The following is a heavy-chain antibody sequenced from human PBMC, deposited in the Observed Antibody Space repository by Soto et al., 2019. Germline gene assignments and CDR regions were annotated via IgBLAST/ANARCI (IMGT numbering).Heavy chain of an antibody. CDR1: GCTFANYG. CDR3: AREGLITGTTYYYYAMDV. V-gene: IGHV1-18*01. Sequence: ASVKVSCKSSGCTFANYGISCVRQAPGQGLEWMGWITPYNGNTNYAQKLQGRLTMTTDTSTSTAYMELRSLRSDDTAVYYCAREGLITGTTYYYYAMDVWGQGTTVTVSS. CDR2: ITPYNGNT. D-gene: IGHD1-7*01. J-gene: IGHJ6*02.